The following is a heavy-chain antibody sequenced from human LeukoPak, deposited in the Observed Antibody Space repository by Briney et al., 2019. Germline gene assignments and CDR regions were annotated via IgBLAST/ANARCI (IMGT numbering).Heavy chain of an antibody. Sequence: GGSLGLSCAASGLTFNNAWMSWVRQAPGKGLEWVGRIRSRSAGGTTDYGAPVKGRFTISRDDSKNTLFLQSNSLRVEDTAAYYCVDVDANAWGQGTLVTVSS. CDR1: GLTFNNAW. CDR2: IRSRSAGGTT. J-gene: IGHJ5*02. V-gene: IGHV3-15*01. D-gene: IGHD5-12*01. CDR3: VDVDANA.